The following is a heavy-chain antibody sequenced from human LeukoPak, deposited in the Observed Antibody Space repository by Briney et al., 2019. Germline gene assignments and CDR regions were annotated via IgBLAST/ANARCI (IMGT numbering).Heavy chain of an antibody. CDR3: ARDYGNQYYFDY. CDR1: GFTFSSYA. J-gene: IGHJ4*02. CDR2: ISGSGGST. Sequence: GGSLRLSCAASGFTFSSYAMSWVRQAPGKGLEWVSAISGSGGSTYYADSMKGRFTISRDNAKNSLYLQMNSLRVEDTAVYYCARDYGNQYYFDYWGQGTLVTVSS. V-gene: IGHV3-23*01. D-gene: IGHD4-4*01.